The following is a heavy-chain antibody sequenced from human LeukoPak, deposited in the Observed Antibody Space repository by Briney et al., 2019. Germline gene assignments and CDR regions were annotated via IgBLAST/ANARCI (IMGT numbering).Heavy chain of an antibody. CDR2: MNPNSDNT. CDR3: ARDSPLEWDVFGDSFDI. J-gene: IGHJ3*02. Sequence: GASVKVSCKASGYTFTSYDINWVRQATGQGLEWMGWMNPNSDNTGYEQKSQGRLTITRNTSISTAYMELSSLRAEDTAVYYCARDSPLEWDVFGDSFDIWGQGTVVTVSS. V-gene: IGHV1-8*03. D-gene: IGHD3-3*01. CDR1: GYTFTSYD.